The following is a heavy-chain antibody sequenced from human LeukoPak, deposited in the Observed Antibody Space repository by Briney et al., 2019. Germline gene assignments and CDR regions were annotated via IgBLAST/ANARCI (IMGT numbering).Heavy chain of an antibody. CDR3: AGSDYYDSSGYYHPIDY. CDR1: GGSFSGYY. V-gene: IGHV4-34*01. Sequence: SETLSLTCAVYGGSFSGYYWSWIRQPPGKGLEGIGESNHSGSTNYNPSLKSRGTISVDTSKNQFSLKLSSVTAADTAVYYCAGSDYYDSSGYYHPIDYWGQGTLVTVSS. D-gene: IGHD3-22*01. CDR2: SNHSGST. J-gene: IGHJ4*02.